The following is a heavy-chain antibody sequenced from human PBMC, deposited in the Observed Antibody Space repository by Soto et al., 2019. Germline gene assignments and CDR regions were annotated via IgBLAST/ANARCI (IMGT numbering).Heavy chain of an antibody. Sequence: SGPTLVQPTQTLTLTCTFSGFSLSSSGVGVGWIRQPPGEALEWLALIYWDDDKRYSPSLKTRVTITKDTSKNQVVLTMTNMDPVDTATYYCAHGWSSGWYGYYFDYWGQGTLVTVSS. CDR3: AHGWSSGWYGYYFDY. D-gene: IGHD6-19*01. V-gene: IGHV2-5*02. J-gene: IGHJ4*02. CDR2: IYWDDDK. CDR1: GFSLSSSGVG.